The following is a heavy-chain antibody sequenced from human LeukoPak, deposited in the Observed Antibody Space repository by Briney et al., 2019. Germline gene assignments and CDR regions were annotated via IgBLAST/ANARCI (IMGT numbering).Heavy chain of an antibody. CDR1: GFSFSGHW. CDR3: ARGPNSTWSGLDF. D-gene: IGHD6-6*01. V-gene: IGHV3-74*01. J-gene: IGHJ4*02. CDR2: ISPTGSTT. Sequence: GGSLRLSCTASGFSFSGHWMHWARQLPGKGLVWVSRISPTGSTTSYADSVKGRFTVSRDNAKDTLYLQVNNLRAEDTAVYYCARGPNSTWSGLDFWGKGTLLTVSS.